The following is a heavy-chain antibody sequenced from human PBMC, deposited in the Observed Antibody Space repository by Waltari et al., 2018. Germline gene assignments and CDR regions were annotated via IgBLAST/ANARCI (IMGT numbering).Heavy chain of an antibody. Sequence: QVQLVQSGAEVKKPGSSVKVSCKASGGTFSSYAISCVRQAPGQGLEWMGVIIPIFGTASYAQKFQGRVSITAEESTSTAYMELSILRSEDTAVYYCARDALLYSGYDPYAFDIWGQGTMVTVSS. D-gene: IGHD5-12*01. CDR3: ARDALLYSGYDPYAFDI. CDR1: GGTFSSYA. J-gene: IGHJ3*02. CDR2: IIPIFGTA. V-gene: IGHV1-69*12.